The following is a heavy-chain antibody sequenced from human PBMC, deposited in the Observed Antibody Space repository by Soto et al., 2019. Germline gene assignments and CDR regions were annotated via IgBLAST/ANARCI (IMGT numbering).Heavy chain of an antibody. CDR3: ARDLIAAADTRFDY. CDR1: GYTFTSYA. Sequence: ASVKVSCKASGYTFTSYAMHWVRQAPGQRLEWMGWINAGNGNTKYSQKFQGRVTITRDTSASTAYMELSSLRSEDTAVYYCARDLIAAADTRFDYWGQGTLVTVSS. CDR2: INAGNGNT. J-gene: IGHJ4*02. D-gene: IGHD6-13*01. V-gene: IGHV1-3*01.